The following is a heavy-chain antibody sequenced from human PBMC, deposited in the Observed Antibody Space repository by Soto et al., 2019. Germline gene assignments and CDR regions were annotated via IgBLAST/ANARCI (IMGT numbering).Heavy chain of an antibody. CDR1: GYNCAGYC. J-gene: IGHJ4*02. Sequence: ISWKVSGYNCAGYCSTRVRPQKGKGLEWMGRIDPSDSQTYYSPSFRGHVTISVTKSITTVFLQWSSLRASDTAMYYCARQIYDSDTGPNFQYYFDSWGQGTPVTVSS. CDR3: ARQIYDSDTGPNFQYYFDS. CDR2: IDPSDSQT. V-gene: IGHV5-10-1*01. D-gene: IGHD3-22*01.